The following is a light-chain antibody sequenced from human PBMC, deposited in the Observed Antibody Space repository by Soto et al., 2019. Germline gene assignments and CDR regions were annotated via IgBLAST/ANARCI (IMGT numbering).Light chain of an antibody. J-gene: IGKJ5*01. CDR2: KAT. CDR1: PSVQTW. Sequence: IQLTQSPFTLSASVGDRVTITCRASPSVQTWLAWFQQKPGKAPKLLIYKATTLETGVPSRFSGSGSETEFTLTISSLQTEDFATYYCQQNYSPPPITFGQGTRLEIK. V-gene: IGKV1-5*03. CDR3: QQNYSPPPIT.